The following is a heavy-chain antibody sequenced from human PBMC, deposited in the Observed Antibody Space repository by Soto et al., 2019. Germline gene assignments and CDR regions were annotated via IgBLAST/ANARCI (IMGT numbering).Heavy chain of an antibody. CDR1: GGTFSSYA. Sequence: QVQLVQSGAEVKKPGSSVKVSCKASGGTFSSYAISWVRQAPGQGLEWMGGIIPIFGTANYAQKFQGRVTITADESTSTAYMEPSRLRSEGTVVYYCARGKLSSSWYFSDYWGQGTLVIVSS. CDR2: IIPIFGTA. CDR3: ARGKLSSSWYFSDY. D-gene: IGHD6-13*01. J-gene: IGHJ4*02. V-gene: IGHV1-69*01.